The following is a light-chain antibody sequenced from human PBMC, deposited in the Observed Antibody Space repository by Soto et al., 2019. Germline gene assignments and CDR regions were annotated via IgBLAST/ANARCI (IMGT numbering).Light chain of an antibody. CDR3: QQLNSYPRT. CDR1: QDINSY. V-gene: IGKV1-9*01. J-gene: IGKJ1*01. Sequence: DIQMTQSPSSLSASVGDRVTITCRASQDINSYLNWYQQKPGKAPQLLIYAASNLQSGVPSRFSGSGSGTEFTLTISSLQPEDFATYYCQQLNSYPRTFGQGTKVDIK. CDR2: AAS.